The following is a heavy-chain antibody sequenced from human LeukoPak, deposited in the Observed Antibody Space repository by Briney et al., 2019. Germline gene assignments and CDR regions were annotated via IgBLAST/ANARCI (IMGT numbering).Heavy chain of an antibody. Sequence: SETLSLTCAVYGGSFSGYYWSWIRQPPGKGLEWIGEINHSGSTNYNPSLKSRVTISVDTSKNQFSLKLSSVTAADTAVYYCARLQTYYYDSSGYYNWFDPWGQGTLVTVSS. D-gene: IGHD3-22*01. CDR1: GGSFSGYY. CDR2: INHSGST. V-gene: IGHV4-34*01. J-gene: IGHJ5*02. CDR3: ARLQTYYYDSSGYYNWFDP.